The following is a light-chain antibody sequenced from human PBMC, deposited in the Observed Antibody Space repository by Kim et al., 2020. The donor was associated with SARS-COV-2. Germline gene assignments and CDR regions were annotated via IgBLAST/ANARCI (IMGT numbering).Light chain of an antibody. J-gene: IGLJ2*01. CDR1: SSDVGGYTY. CDR3: SSYTTSTSVV. CDR2: GVS. Sequence: GQSINISCTGTSSDVGGYTYVSWYQQPPGKAPKLMIYGVSNRPSGVSNRFSGSKSGNTASLTISGLQAEDEADYYCSSYTTSTSVVFGGGTQLTVL. V-gene: IGLV2-14*03.